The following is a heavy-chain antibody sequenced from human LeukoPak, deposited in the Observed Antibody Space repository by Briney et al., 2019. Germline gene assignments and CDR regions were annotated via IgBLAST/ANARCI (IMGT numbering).Heavy chain of an antibody. CDR2: ISAYNGNT. V-gene: IGHV1-18*01. CDR1: GYTFTSYG. D-gene: IGHD3-10*01. CDR3: ARDPYYGSGSYYGYFDY. Sequence: ASVKVSCKATGYTFTSYGISWLRQAPGQGLEWMGWISAYNGNTNYAQKFLGRVTMTTDTSTSTAYMELRSLRSDDTALYYCARDPYYGSGSYYGYFDYWGQGTPVTVSS. J-gene: IGHJ4*02.